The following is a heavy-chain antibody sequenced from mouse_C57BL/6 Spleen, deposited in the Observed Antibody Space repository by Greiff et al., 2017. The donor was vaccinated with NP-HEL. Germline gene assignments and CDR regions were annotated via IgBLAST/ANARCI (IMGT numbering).Heavy chain of an antibody. CDR3: VYDGYLPYAMDY. D-gene: IGHD2-3*01. Sequence: VQLQQSGPELVKPGASVKISCKASGYAFSSSWMNWVKQRPGKGLEWIGRIYPGDGDTNYNGKFKGKATLTADKSSSTAYMQLSSLTSEDSAVYFCVYDGYLPYAMDYWGQGTSVTVSS. V-gene: IGHV1-82*01. J-gene: IGHJ4*01. CDR2: IYPGDGDT. CDR1: GYAFSSSW.